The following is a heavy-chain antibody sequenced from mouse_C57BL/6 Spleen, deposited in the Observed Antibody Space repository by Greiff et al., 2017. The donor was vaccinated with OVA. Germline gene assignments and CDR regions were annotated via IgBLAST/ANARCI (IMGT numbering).Heavy chain of an antibody. CDR2: ISYDGSN. J-gene: IGHJ2*01. Sequence: VQLKESGPGLVKPSQSLSLTCSVTGYSITSGYYWNWIRQFPGNKLEWMGYISYDGSNNYNPSLKNRISITRDTSKNQFFLKLNSVTTEDTATYYCARGRYYTLDYWGQGTTLTVSS. D-gene: IGHD2-12*01. CDR1: GYSITSGYY. CDR3: ARGRYYTLDY. V-gene: IGHV3-6*01.